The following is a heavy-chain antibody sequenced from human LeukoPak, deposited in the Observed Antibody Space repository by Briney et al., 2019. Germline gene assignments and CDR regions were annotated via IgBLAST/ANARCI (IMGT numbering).Heavy chain of an antibody. Sequence: PGGSLRLSCAASGFAFTRYAMKWVRQAPGKGLEWVSTISGPGDKTYYAGSVKGRFTIARDNSKNTVYLQMNSLRAGDTAVYYCAREATSTSGWYIDYWGQGTQVTVSS. CDR3: AREATSTSGWYIDY. CDR2: ISGPGDKT. D-gene: IGHD2-2*01. J-gene: IGHJ4*02. V-gene: IGHV3-23*01. CDR1: GFAFTRYA.